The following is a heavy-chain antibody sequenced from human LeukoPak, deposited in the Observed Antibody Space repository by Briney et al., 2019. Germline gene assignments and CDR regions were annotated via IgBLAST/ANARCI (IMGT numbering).Heavy chain of an antibody. Sequence: GGSLRLSCAASGFTFSSYEINWVRQAPGKGLEWVSYISSSGSTIYYADSVKGRFTISRDNAKNSLYLQMNSLRAEDTAVYYCAREVSLAATGYYYYGMDVWGKGTTVTVSS. CDR3: AREVSLAATGYYYYGMDV. CDR2: ISSSGSTI. V-gene: IGHV3-48*03. CDR1: GFTFSSYE. D-gene: IGHD2-15*01. J-gene: IGHJ6*04.